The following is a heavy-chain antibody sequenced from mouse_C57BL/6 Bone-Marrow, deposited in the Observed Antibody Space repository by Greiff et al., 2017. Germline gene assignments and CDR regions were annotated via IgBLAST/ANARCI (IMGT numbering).Heavy chain of an antibody. CDR1: GYTFTSYW. Sequence: QVQLKQPGAELVMPGASVKLSCKASGYTFTSYWMHWVKQRPGQGLEWIGEIDPSDSYTNYNQKFKGKSTLTVDKSSSTAYMQLSSLTSEDSAVYYCAREGFRTVVGRFDYWGQGTTLTVSS. J-gene: IGHJ2*01. D-gene: IGHD1-1*01. CDR2: IDPSDSYT. CDR3: AREGFRTVVGRFDY. V-gene: IGHV1-69*01.